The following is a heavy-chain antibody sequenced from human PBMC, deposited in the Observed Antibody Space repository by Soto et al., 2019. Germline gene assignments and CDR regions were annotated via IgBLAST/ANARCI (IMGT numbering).Heavy chain of an antibody. J-gene: IGHJ4*02. Sequence: QVQLVESGGGVVQPGRSLRLACAASGFTFSDYAMHWVRQAPGKGLEWVAVISNDGSKTYYADAVKGRFTISRDNSENTLYLEMSRLRAEDTTVYHFAKDGPARRTTTVTTGFFDYWGQGILVAVSS. CDR3: AKDGPARRTTTVTTGFFDY. V-gene: IGHV3-30-3*01. D-gene: IGHD4-17*01. CDR1: GFTFSDYA. CDR2: ISNDGSKT.